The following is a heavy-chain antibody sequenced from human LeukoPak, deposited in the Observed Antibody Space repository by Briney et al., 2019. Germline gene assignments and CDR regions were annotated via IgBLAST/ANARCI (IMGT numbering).Heavy chain of an antibody. CDR1: GYTFISYY. V-gene: IGHV1-46*01. CDR2: INPSGGST. D-gene: IGHD3-10*01. CDR3: ARASPLGYYSGSSQFDY. Sequence: GASVKVSCRASGYTFISYYVHWVRQAPGQGLEWMGIINPSGGSTSYAQKFQGRVTMTRDTSTSTVYMELSSLRSEDTAMYYCARASPLGYYSGSSQFDYWGQGTLVTVSS. J-gene: IGHJ4*02.